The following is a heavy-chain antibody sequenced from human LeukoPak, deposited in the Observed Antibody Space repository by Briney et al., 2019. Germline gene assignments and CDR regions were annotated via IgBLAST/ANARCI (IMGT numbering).Heavy chain of an antibody. D-gene: IGHD1-26*01. CDR2: ISYDGSNK. J-gene: IGHJ3*02. Sequence: ERSLRLSCAASGFTFSSYAMHWVRQAPGKGLEWVAVISYDGSNKYYADSVKGRFTISRDNSKNTLYLQMNSLRAEDTAVYYCARDGSGSYDAFDIWGQGTMVTVSS. CDR1: GFTFSSYA. V-gene: IGHV3-30-3*01. CDR3: ARDGSGSYDAFDI.